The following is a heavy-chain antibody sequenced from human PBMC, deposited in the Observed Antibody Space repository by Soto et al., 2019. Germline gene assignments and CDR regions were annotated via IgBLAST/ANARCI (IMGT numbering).Heavy chain of an antibody. V-gene: IGHV4-34*01. Sequence: SETLSLTCAVYGGSFSGYYWSWIRQPPGKGLEWIGEINHSGSTNYNPSLKSRVTISVDTSKNQFSLKLSSVTAADTAVYYCVGGVGFTIFGVVTHNWFDPWGQGTLVT. CDR3: VGGVGFTIFGVVTHNWFDP. CDR2: INHSGST. D-gene: IGHD3-3*01. CDR1: GGSFSGYY. J-gene: IGHJ5*02.